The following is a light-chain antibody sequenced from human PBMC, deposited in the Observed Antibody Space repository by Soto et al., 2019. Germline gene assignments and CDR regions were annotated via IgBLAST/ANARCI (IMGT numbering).Light chain of an antibody. Sequence: EIVLTQSPGTLSLSPGERATLSCRASQSVDSTYLTWYQQKPGQAPRLPIYGASGRATGIPDRFSGSGSGTDSTLTISRLEPEDFAVYYCQQYGSSPITFGQGTRLEIK. CDR2: GAS. CDR1: QSVDSTY. V-gene: IGKV3-20*01. J-gene: IGKJ5*01. CDR3: QQYGSSPIT.